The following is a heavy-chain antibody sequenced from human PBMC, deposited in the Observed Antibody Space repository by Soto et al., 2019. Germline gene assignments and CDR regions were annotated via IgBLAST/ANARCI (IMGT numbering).Heavy chain of an antibody. V-gene: IGHV4-4*02. CDR3: ARGRLINWFDP. J-gene: IGHJ5*02. CDR2: IFASGSS. CDR1: GDSISSPKW. Sequence: PSETLSLTCAVSGDSISSPKWWSWYRQPPGKGLELIGEIFASGSSNYNPSLNNRVTISVDTSKNHFSLKLSSVTAADTAVYYCARGRLINWFDPWGQGTLVTVSS. D-gene: IGHD3-16*01.